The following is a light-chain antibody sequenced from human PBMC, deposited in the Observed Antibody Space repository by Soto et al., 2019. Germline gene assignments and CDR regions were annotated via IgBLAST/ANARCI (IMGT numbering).Light chain of an antibody. CDR2: AAS. V-gene: IGKV1-27*01. CDR3: QQCLCAPLT. J-gene: IGKJ4*01. CDR1: QGISNY. Sequence: DMQMTKSPSSLSASVGDRVTITCRALQGISNYLSWYQQKPGKVPKLLIYAASTLQSGVPSRFSVSGSGTDFTLTRSSLQPVDVTTYYWQQCLCAPLTFGGGTKVEPK.